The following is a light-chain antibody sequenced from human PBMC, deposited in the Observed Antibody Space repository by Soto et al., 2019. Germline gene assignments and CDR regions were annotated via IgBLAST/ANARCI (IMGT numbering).Light chain of an antibody. CDR1: QTISTW. V-gene: IGKV1-5*03. J-gene: IGKJ2*01. Sequence: DIQMTQSPSTLSASVGDRVTITCRASQTISTWLAWYQQKPGKAPKLLIYKASNLESGVPSRFSGSGSGTEFTLTISRLQPDDCANYYCQQYDSYSYTFGQGTKLEIK. CDR3: QQYDSYSYT. CDR2: KAS.